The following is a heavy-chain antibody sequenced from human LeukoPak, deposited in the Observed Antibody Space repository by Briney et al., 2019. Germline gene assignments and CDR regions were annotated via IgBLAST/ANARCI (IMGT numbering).Heavy chain of an antibody. Sequence: SVKVSCKASGGTFSSYAISWVRQAPGQGLEWMGGIIPIFGTANYAQKFQGRVTITTDGSTSTAYMELSSLRSEDTAVYYCARDRRGYSYARPYYGMDVWGQGTTVTVSS. CDR3: ARDRRGYSYARPYYGMDV. J-gene: IGHJ6*02. D-gene: IGHD5-18*01. CDR2: IIPIFGTA. CDR1: GGTFSSYA. V-gene: IGHV1-69*05.